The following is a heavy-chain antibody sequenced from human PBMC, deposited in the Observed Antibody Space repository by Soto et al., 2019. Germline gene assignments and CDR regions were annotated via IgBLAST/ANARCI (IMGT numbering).Heavy chain of an antibody. V-gene: IGHV3-15*07. CDR1: GFTFSNAW. Sequence: EVQLVESGGGLVKPGGSLRLSCAASGFTFSNAWMNWVRQAPGKGLEWVGRIKSKTDGGTTDYAAPVKGRFTISRDDSKNTLYLQMNSLKTEDTAVYYCTTDSFLYDFWSGYYILLGDYWGQGTLVTVSS. CDR2: IKSKTDGGTT. D-gene: IGHD3-3*01. J-gene: IGHJ4*02. CDR3: TTDSFLYDFWSGYYILLGDY.